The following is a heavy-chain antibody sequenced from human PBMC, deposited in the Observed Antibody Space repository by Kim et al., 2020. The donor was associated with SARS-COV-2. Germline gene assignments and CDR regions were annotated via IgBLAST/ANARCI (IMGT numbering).Heavy chain of an antibody. V-gene: IGHV3-53*01. J-gene: IGHJ4*02. CDR2: IYSGGST. D-gene: IGHD3-16*02. CDR3: AREPSVSHPPAQFDY. Sequence: GGSLRLSCAASGFTVSSNDMNWVRQAPGKGLEWVSIIYSGGSTYYADSAKGRFTISRDNSKNTLYLQMNSLRVEDTAVYFCAREPSVSHPPAQFDYWGQGTLVTVSS. CDR1: GFTVSSND.